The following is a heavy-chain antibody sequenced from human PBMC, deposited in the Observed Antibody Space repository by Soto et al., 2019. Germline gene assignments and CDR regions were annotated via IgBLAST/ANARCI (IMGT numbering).Heavy chain of an antibody. Sequence: PSETLSLTCTVSGGSISSGDYYWSWIRQPPGKGLEWIGYIYYSGSTYYNPSLKSRVTISVETSKNQFSLKLSSVTAADTAVYYCAREGSSLYPGPPNWFVPCFQAPLVSV. CDR2: IYYSGST. CDR1: GGSISSGDYY. V-gene: IGHV4-30-4*01. CDR3: AREGSSLYPGPPNWFVP. J-gene: IGHJ5*02. D-gene: IGHD6-13*01.